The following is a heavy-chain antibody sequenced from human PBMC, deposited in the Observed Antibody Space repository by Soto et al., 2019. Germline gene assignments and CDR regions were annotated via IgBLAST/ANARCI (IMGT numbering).Heavy chain of an antibody. Sequence: EVQLLESGGGLVQPGGSLRLSCAASGFTFSSYAMSWVRQAPGKGLEWVSAISGSGGSTYYADSVKGRFTISRDNSKNTLYLQMNSLKAEDTAVYYCAKRSARVGASYLFDYWGQGTLVTVSS. CDR3: AKRSARVGASYLFDY. J-gene: IGHJ4*02. CDR1: GFTFSSYA. V-gene: IGHV3-23*01. CDR2: ISGSGGST. D-gene: IGHD1-26*01.